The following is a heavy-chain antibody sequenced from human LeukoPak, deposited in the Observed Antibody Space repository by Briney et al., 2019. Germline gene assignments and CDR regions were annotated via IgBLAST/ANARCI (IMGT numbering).Heavy chain of an antibody. D-gene: IGHD6-13*01. V-gene: IGHV3-30*02. CDR1: GFTFSSYG. J-gene: IGHJ4*02. CDR2: IWYDGSNK. CDR3: AKVAPAAAGTGY. Sequence: PGGSLRLSCAASGFTFSSYGMHWVRQAPGKGLEWVAVIWYDGSNKYYADSVKGRFTISRDNSKNTLYLQMNSLRAEDTAVYYCAKVAPAAAGTGYWGQGTLVTVSS.